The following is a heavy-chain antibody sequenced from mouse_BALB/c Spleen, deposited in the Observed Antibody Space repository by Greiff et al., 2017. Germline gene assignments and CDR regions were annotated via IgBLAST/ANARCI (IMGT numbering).Heavy chain of an antibody. J-gene: IGHJ2*01. CDR2: ISSGSSTI. CDR3: ARGYGNSFDY. CDR1: GFTFSSFG. Sequence: EVQGVESGGGLVQPGGSRKLSCAASGFTFSSFGMHWVRQAPEKGLEWVAYISSGSSTIYYADTVKGRFTISRDNPKNTLFLQMTSLRSEDTAMYYCARGYGNSFDYWGQGTTLTVSS. D-gene: IGHD2-10*02. V-gene: IGHV5-17*02.